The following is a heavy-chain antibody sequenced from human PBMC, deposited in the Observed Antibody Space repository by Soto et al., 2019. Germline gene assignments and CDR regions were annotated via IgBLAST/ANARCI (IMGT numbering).Heavy chain of an antibody. CDR2: ISSSSSII. CDR3: ARGRQNDDVIFDF. J-gene: IGHJ4*02. CDR1: GFSISSYS. V-gene: IGHV3-48*01. D-gene: IGHD1-1*01. Sequence: EVQLVESGGGLVQPGGSLRLSCADSGFSISSYSMNWVRQAPGKGPEWLSYISSSSSIIHYADSVKGRFTISRDNAENALYLEMTGLRVEDTAVYYCARGRQNDDVIFDFWGQGTLVTVSS.